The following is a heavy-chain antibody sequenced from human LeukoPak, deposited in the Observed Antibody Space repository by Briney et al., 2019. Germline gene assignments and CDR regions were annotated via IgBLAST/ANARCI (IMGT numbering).Heavy chain of an antibody. CDR2: IDSGDST. V-gene: IGHV3-53*01. J-gene: IGHJ4*02. D-gene: IGHD4-11*01. CDR3: ANSPYRNGYFDY. CDR1: DFTVSSNY. Sequence: GGSLRLSCAASDFTVSSNYMSWVRQAPGKGLEWVSVIDSGDSTYYADSVKGRFTISRDNSKNTLYLQMNSLRAEDTAVYYCANSPYRNGYFDYWGQGTLVTVSS.